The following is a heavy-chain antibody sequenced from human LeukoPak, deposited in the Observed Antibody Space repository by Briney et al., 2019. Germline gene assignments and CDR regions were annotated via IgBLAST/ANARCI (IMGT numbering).Heavy chain of an antibody. V-gene: IGHV3-7*03. CDR1: GFTFSSYW. CDR2: IKQDGSEK. Sequence: GGSLRLSCAASGFTFSSYWMSWVRQAPGKGREWVANIKQDGSEKYYVDSVKGRFTISRDNAKNSLYLQMNSLRAEDTAVYYCASSSWVDAFDIWGQGTMVTVSS. CDR3: ASSSWVDAFDI. D-gene: IGHD6-6*01. J-gene: IGHJ3*02.